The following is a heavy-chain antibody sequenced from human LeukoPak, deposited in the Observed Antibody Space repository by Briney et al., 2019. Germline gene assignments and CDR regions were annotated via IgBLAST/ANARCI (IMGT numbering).Heavy chain of an antibody. V-gene: IGHV3-21*01. CDR2: ISSSSSYI. Sequence: GGSLRLSCAASGFTFSSYSMNWVRPAPGNGLGWVSSISSSSSYIYYADSVNGRFTIARDNAKNSLYLQMNSLRAEDTAVYYCARDPGYSSGGYYYYYYYMDVWGKGTTVTISS. CDR3: ARDPGYSSGGYYYYYYYMDV. CDR1: GFTFSSYS. D-gene: IGHD6-19*01. J-gene: IGHJ6*03.